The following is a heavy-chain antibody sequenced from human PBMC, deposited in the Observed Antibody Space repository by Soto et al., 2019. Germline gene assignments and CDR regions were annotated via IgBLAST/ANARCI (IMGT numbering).Heavy chain of an antibody. Sequence: QVQLVQSGAEVKKPGATVKVSCKASGYTFTGHFIHWVRQAPGLGFEWMGWINPSSGGTNYAQRFQGRVTLTRDRSISTAYMELSSLRSDDTAEYYCVRESPGWESFGELLRWAFDHWGQATLVTVSS. CDR1: GYTFTGHF. V-gene: IGHV1-2*02. CDR2: INPSSGGT. D-gene: IGHD3-10*01. J-gene: IGHJ4*02. CDR3: VRESPGWESFGELLRWAFDH.